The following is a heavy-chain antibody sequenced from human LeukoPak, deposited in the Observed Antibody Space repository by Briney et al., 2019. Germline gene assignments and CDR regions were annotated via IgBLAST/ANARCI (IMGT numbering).Heavy chain of an antibody. Sequence: PSETLSLTCAVYGGSFSGYYWSWIRQPPGKGLEWIGEINHSGSTNYNPSLKSRVTISVDTSKNQFSLRLSSVTAADTAVYYCARGDYYYGSGSYYSPTFDYWGQGTLVTVSS. CDR1: GGSFSGYY. D-gene: IGHD3-10*01. V-gene: IGHV4-34*01. CDR2: INHSGST. J-gene: IGHJ4*02. CDR3: ARGDYYYGSGSYYSPTFDY.